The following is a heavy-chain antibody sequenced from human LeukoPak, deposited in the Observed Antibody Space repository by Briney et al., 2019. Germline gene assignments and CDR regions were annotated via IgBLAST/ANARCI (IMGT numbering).Heavy chain of an antibody. CDR1: GGSISSYY. CDR2: IYYSGST. V-gene: IGHV4-59*01. D-gene: IGHD6-13*01. J-gene: IGHJ4*02. Sequence: SETLSLTCTVSGGSISSYYWSWIRQPPGKGLEWIGYIYYSGSTNYNPSLKSRVTISVDTSKNQFSLKLSSVTAADTAVYYCARGSIAAAGSGYFDYWGQGTLVTVSS. CDR3: ARGSIAAAGSGYFDY.